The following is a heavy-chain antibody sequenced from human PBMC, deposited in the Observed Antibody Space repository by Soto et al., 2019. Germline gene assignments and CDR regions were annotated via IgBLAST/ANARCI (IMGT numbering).Heavy chain of an antibody. Sequence: QVHLVQSGGEVKNPGASVKVSCKPSGYTFTSHGLSWVRQAPGQGLEWMGWISTYNGKADYAENFQGRVIMTTDTSTATASMDLRGLRSDDTAVYYCARKGYIGNFAMDVWGQGTTVTVSS. CDR2: ISTYNGKA. CDR3: ARKGYIGNFAMDV. D-gene: IGHD5-12*01. V-gene: IGHV1-18*01. J-gene: IGHJ6*02. CDR1: GYTFTSHG.